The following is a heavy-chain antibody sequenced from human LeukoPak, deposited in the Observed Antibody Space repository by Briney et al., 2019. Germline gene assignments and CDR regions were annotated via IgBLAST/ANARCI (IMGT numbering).Heavy chain of an antibody. Sequence: SQTLSLTCTVSGGSISSGGYYWSWIRQHPGKGLEWIGYIYYSGSTYYNPSLKSRVTISVDTSKNQFSLKLSSVTAADTAVYYCARDAVEYFDCWGQGTLVTVSS. V-gene: IGHV4-31*03. CDR1: GGSISSGGYY. CDR3: ARDAVEYFDC. CDR2: IYYSGST. J-gene: IGHJ4*02.